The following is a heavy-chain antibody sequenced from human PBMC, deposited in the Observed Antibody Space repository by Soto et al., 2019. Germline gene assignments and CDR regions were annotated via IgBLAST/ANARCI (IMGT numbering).Heavy chain of an antibody. Sequence: PSETLSLTCTVSGGSISSSSYYWGWIRQPPGKGLEWIGSISSSGSTYYKPSLKSRVAMSVDTSKNQFSIKLTSVTAEDTAIYYCVRGDNWSDEASDYWGQGTLVTVSS. V-gene: IGHV4-39*01. D-gene: IGHD1-1*01. J-gene: IGHJ4*02. CDR3: VRGDNWSDEASDY. CDR2: ISSSGST. CDR1: GGSISSSSYY.